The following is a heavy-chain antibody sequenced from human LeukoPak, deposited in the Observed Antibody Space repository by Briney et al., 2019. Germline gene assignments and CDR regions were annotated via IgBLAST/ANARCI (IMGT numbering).Heavy chain of an antibody. D-gene: IGHD2-15*01. CDR3: ARDDSSGDYSDY. J-gene: IGHJ4*02. Sequence: PGGSLRLSCAASGFTFSSYAMSWVRQAPGKGLEWVSVIHSGGSTYYADSVKGRFTISRDNSKNTLYLQMNSLRVEDTAVYYCARDDSSGDYSDYWGQGTLVTVSS. V-gene: IGHV3-53*01. CDR1: GFTFSSYA. CDR2: IHSGGST.